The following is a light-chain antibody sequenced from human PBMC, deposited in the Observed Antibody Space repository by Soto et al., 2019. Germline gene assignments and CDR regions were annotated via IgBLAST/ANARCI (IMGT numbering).Light chain of an antibody. CDR1: QSVSSSY. J-gene: IGKJ1*01. Sequence: EVVLTQSPGTLSLSPGERTTLSCRASQSVSSSYLAWYQQKPGQAPRLLIYAASSRATGIPDRFSGSGSGTAFTLTSSRLEPEDFAVYYCQQYGSSRWTFGQGTKVDIK. CDR3: QQYGSSRWT. V-gene: IGKV3-20*01. CDR2: AAS.